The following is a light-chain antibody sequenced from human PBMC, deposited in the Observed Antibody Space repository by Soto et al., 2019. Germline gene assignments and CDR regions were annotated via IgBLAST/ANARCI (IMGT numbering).Light chain of an antibody. J-gene: IGLJ1*01. Sequence: SALTQPASGSRSPRQSLTISCTGTSSDVGNYNLVTWYQQHPGKDPKLMIYEVSKRPSRVSNRFSGSKSGNTASLTISGLQAEDEADYYCCSYAGSSTCVFGTGTKVTVL. CDR1: SSDVGNYNL. CDR2: EVS. V-gene: IGLV2-23*02. CDR3: CSYAGSSTCV.